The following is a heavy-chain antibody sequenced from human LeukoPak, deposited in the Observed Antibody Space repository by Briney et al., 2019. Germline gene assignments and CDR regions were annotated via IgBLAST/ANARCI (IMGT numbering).Heavy chain of an antibody. CDR3: AKSTVHFDY. Sequence: GGSLRLSCAATGLTVSSNFMSWVRQAPGKGLEWASAISGSGGSTYYADSVKGRFTISRDNSKNTLYLQMNSLRAEDTAVYYCAKSTVHFDYWGQGTLVTVSS. J-gene: IGHJ4*02. V-gene: IGHV3-23*01. CDR2: ISGSGGST. D-gene: IGHD4-17*01. CDR1: GLTVSSNF.